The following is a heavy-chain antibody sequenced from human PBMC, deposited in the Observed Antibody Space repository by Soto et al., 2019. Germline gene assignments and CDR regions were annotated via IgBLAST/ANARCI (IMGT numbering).Heavy chain of an antibody. CDR2: IYYSGST. CDR1: GGSISSYY. V-gene: IGHV4-59*08. J-gene: IGHJ4*02. Sequence: QLQLQESGPGLVKPSETLSLTCTVSGGSISSYYWSWIRQPPGKGLEWIGYIYYSGSTNYNPSLKSRVTISVDTSKNQFSLNLSSVTAADTAVYYCARRAYYGLGSYYDWGQGTLVTVSS. CDR3: ARRAYYGLGSYYD. D-gene: IGHD3-10*01.